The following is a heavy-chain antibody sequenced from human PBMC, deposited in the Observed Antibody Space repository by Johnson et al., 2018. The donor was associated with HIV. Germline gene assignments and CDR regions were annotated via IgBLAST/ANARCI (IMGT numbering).Heavy chain of an antibody. J-gene: IGHJ3*02. V-gene: IGHV3-7*01. CDR1: GFTFSIYW. CDR2: IKQYGSET. CDR3: AREALDAFDI. Sequence: VQLVESGGGVVRPGGSLRLSCAASGFTFSIYWMTWVRQAPRKGLDWVANIKQYGSETYYVDSVKGRFTISRDNAKNSLYLQMNSLRAEDTAVYYCAREALDAFDIWGQGTMVTVSS.